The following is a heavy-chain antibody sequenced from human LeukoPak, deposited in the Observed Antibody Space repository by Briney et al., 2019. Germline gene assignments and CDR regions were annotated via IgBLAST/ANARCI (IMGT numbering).Heavy chain of an antibody. Sequence: GGSLRLSCEASGFTFSTYGMSWVRQAPGKGLEWVSAISGSGGSTYYADSVKGRFTISRDNSKNTLYLQMNSLRAEDTAVYYCARDGARGNDAFDIWGQGTMVTVSS. J-gene: IGHJ3*02. CDR3: ARDGARGNDAFDI. V-gene: IGHV3-23*01. CDR1: GFTFSTYG. D-gene: IGHD3-16*01. CDR2: ISGSGGST.